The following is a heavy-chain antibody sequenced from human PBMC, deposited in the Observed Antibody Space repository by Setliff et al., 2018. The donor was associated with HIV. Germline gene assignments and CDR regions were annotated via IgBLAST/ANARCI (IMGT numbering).Heavy chain of an antibody. J-gene: IGHJ2*01. CDR3: ARSALWFGEADWYFDL. V-gene: IGHV4-34*10. CDR1: GESFSRYY. Sequence: SETLSLTCAVYGESFSRYYFTWIRQAPGRGLEWIGEINHSAFTKYNPSLKSRVTMSEDTSKNQFSLKLRSVTAVDTAVYYCARSALWFGEADWYFDLWGRGTLVTVSS. D-gene: IGHD3-10*01. CDR2: INHSAFT.